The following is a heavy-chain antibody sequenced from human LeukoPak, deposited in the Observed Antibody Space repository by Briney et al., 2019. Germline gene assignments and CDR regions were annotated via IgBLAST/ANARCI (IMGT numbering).Heavy chain of an antibody. CDR2: ISSSSSYI. CDR1: GFTFSSYS. Sequence: PGGSLRLSCAASGFTFSSYSMNWVRQAPGKGLEWVSSISSSSSYIYYADSVKGRFTISRDNAKNSLYLQMNSLRAEDTAVYYCANIGDILTGYAFDIWGQGTMVTVSS. V-gene: IGHV3-21*01. J-gene: IGHJ3*02. D-gene: IGHD3-9*01. CDR3: ANIGDILTGYAFDI.